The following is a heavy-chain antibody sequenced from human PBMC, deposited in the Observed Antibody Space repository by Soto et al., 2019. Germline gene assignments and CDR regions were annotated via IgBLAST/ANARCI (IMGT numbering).Heavy chain of an antibody. CDR2: IIPIFGTA. D-gene: IGHD3-9*01. CDR3: ARRRLTGRIYYYYGMDV. CDR1: GGTFSSYA. Sequence: SVKVSCKASGGTFSSYAISWVRQAPGQGLEWMGGIIPIFGTANYAQKFQGRVTITADESTSTAYMELSSLRSEDTAVYYCARRRLTGRIYYYYGMDVWGQGATVTVSS. J-gene: IGHJ6*02. V-gene: IGHV1-69*13.